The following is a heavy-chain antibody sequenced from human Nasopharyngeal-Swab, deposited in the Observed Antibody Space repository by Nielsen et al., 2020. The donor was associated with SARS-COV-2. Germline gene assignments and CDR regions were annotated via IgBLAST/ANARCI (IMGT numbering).Heavy chain of an antibody. V-gene: IGHV3-23*01. Sequence: GESLKISCVASGFPFRINPMSLFRQAPGKGLEWVSAMNAYVDTNYAESVKGRFTVSRDNSKNTLYLQMNSLRAEDTAVYYCAKAITDSGYYLPFDYWGQGALVTVSS. D-gene: IGHD3-22*01. CDR1: GFPFRINP. CDR2: MNAYVDT. CDR3: AKAITDSGYYLPFDY. J-gene: IGHJ4*02.